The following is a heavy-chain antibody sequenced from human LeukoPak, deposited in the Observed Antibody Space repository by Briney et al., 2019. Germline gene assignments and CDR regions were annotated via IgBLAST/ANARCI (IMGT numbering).Heavy chain of an antibody. J-gene: IGHJ6*02. CDR2: ISHDGSNK. Sequence: GRSLRLSCAASGFTFSSYGMHWVRQAPVKGLEWVAFISHDGSNKYYADSVKGRFTISRDNSKNTLFLQMNSLRTKDTAVYYCAPMATNGMDVWGQGTTVIVSS. CDR1: GFTFSSYG. V-gene: IGHV3-30*03. CDR3: APMATNGMDV. D-gene: IGHD5-24*01.